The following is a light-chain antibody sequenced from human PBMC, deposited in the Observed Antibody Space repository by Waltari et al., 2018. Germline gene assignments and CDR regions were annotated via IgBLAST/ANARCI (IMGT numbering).Light chain of an antibody. CDR2: KDT. CDR3: YSAADNIVI. CDR1: LLANNS. Sequence: SYELTQPSSVSVSPGQTARITRSRDLLANNSGRWFQQKPGQAPVVVIYKDTERPSEIPERVSGSSSGTTVTLTISGAQVDDEADYYCYSAADNIVIFGGGTKLTVL. J-gene: IGLJ2*01. V-gene: IGLV3-27*01.